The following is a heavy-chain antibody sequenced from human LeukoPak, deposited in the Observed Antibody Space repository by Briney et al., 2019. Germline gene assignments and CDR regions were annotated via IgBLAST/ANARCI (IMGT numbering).Heavy chain of an antibody. CDR2: IYYSGST. CDR1: GGSISSYY. J-gene: IGHJ6*03. CDR3: ATTLRRYYYMDG. Sequence: SETLSLTCTVSGGSISSYYWSWIRQPPGKGLEWIGYIYYSGSTNYNPSLKSRVSISVDTSKNQFSLKLSSVTAADTAVYYCATTLRRYYYMDGWGKATTVSVSS. V-gene: IGHV4-59*08.